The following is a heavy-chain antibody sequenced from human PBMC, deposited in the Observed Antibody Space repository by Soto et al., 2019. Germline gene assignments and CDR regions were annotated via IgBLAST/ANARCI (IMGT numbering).Heavy chain of an antibody. Sequence: EVQLLESGGGLVQPGGSLRLSCAASGFTFSSYAMSWVRQAPGKGLEWVSAISGRGGNTYYADSVKGRFAISRDNSQNTMDERLNTWRSDHAAVSDCADERGSYLGGYFDYWGQGTLVTVSS. CDR1: GFTFSSYA. J-gene: IGHJ4*02. CDR2: ISGRGGNT. CDR3: ADERGSYLGGYFDY. D-gene: IGHD3-16*02. V-gene: IGHV3-23*01.